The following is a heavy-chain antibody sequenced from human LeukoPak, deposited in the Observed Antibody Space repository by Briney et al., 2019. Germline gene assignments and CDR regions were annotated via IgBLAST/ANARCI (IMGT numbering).Heavy chain of an antibody. CDR3: ATSSDWAFDH. J-gene: IGHJ4*02. CDR2: IRPDGGQE. CDR1: GFTFRNSW. D-gene: IGHD6-19*01. V-gene: IGHV3-7*01. Sequence: GGSLRLSCAASGFTFRNSWMTWVRQAPGKGLEWVANIRPDGGQEQYADSLEGRITISRDNVRNSLFLQLNSQRTEDTAVYFCATSSDWAFDHWGQGTLVTVSS.